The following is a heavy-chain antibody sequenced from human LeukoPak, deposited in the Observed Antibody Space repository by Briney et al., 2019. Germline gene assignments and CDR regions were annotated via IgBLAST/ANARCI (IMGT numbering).Heavy chain of an antibody. CDR1: GFTFRSYA. CDR2: ISDSGVSK. CDR3: AKDGIAVAGSTAWY. V-gene: IGHV3-23*01. J-gene: IGHJ4*02. D-gene: IGHD6-19*01. Sequence: GGSLRLSCAASGFTFRSYAMTWVRQAPGKGLEWVSGISDSGVSKYYADSVKGGFTISRENSKKTVYMKMNSLRAEDTAIYYCAKDGIAVAGSTAWYWGRGTQVTVSA.